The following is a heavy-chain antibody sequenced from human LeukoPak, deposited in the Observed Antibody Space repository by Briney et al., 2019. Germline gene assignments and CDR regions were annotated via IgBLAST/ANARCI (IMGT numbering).Heavy chain of an antibody. D-gene: IGHD3-22*01. J-gene: IGHJ4*02. Sequence: ASVKVSCKASGYTFTSYDINWVRQATGQGLEWMGWMNPNSGNTGYAQKFQGRVTITTDESTSTAYMELSSLRSEDTAVYYCVYYDSSGYFYWGQGTLVTVSS. V-gene: IGHV1-8*01. CDR2: MNPNSGNT. CDR1: GYTFTSYD. CDR3: VYYDSSGYFY.